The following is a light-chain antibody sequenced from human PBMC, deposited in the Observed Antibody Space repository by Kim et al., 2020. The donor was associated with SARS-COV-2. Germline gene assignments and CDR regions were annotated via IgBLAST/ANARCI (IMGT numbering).Light chain of an antibody. V-gene: IGKV3-15*01. CDR1: QSISTN. J-gene: IGKJ1*01. CDR3: QQYNDWPWT. CDR2: GAS. Sequence: PGERVTLSCRASQSISTNLGWYQQKPGQAPRLLIYGASTRATGIPARFSGSGSGTEFTLTISSLQSEDFAVYCCQQYNDWPWTFGQGTKVEI.